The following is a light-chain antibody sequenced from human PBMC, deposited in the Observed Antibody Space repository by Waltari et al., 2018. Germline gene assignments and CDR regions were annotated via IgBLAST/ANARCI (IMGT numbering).Light chain of an antibody. CDR1: QSMSRW. Sequence: DIQMTQSPSTLSASVGNRGTITCRASQSMSRWLAWYQQKPGKAPKLLIYKASNLESGVPSRFSGSGSGTEFTLTINSLQPDDFATYYCQQYNTYSNSFGLGTKVEI. CDR3: QQYNTYSNS. V-gene: IGKV1-5*03. CDR2: KAS. J-gene: IGKJ2*03.